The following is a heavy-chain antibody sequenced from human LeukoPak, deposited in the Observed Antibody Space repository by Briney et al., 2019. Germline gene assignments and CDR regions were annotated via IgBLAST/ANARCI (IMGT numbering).Heavy chain of an antibody. Sequence: TGGSLRLSCAASGFTFSSYAMSWVRQAPGKGLEWVSAISGSGGSTYYADSVKGRFTISRDNSKNTLYLQMNSLRAEDTAVYYCARDQPTPRIAAAAPFDSWGQGTLVTVSS. J-gene: IGHJ4*02. V-gene: IGHV3-23*01. CDR2: ISGSGGST. CDR3: ARDQPTPRIAAAAPFDS. D-gene: IGHD6-13*01. CDR1: GFTFSSYA.